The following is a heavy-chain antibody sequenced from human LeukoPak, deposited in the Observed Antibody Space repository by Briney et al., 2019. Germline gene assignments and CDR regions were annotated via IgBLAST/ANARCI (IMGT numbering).Heavy chain of an antibody. D-gene: IGHD1-26*01. J-gene: IGHJ4*02. CDR3: ARGPIVGATYFDY. CDR2: IIPILGIA. Sequence: GASVKVSCKASGGTFSSYAISWVRQAPGQGLEWMGRIIPILGIANYAQKFQGRVTITADKSTSTAYMELSSLRSEDTAVYYCARGPIVGATYFDYRGQGTLVTVSS. V-gene: IGHV1-69*04. CDR1: GGTFSSYA.